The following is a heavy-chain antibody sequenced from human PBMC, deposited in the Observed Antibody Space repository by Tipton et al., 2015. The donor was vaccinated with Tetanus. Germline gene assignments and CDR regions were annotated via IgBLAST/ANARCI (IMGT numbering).Heavy chain of an antibody. D-gene: IGHD2-2*01. CDR2: VYYTGST. CDR3: ARRSYCSSSRCFDAFDL. Sequence: TLSLTCTVSGDSVSGYYWSWIRPPPGKGLEWIGYVYYTGSTNHNPSLKSRVTISMDRSKNQISLKLSSVTAADTAVYYCARRSYCSSSRCFDAFDLWGQGTMVTVSP. J-gene: IGHJ3*01. V-gene: IGHV4-59*02. CDR1: GDSVSGYY.